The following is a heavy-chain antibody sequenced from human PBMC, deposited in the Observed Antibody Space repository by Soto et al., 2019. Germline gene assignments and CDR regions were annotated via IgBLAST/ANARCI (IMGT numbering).Heavy chain of an antibody. CDR3: ARDGAGAYGLGWFDP. Sequence: QVQLQESGPGLVKPSQTLSLTCTVSGDSISRGGYYWNWLRQHPRKGLEWIGYIYHSGSTIYNPSLKCRVTLSGDTSKNRLSLELSNVTAADTAVYYCARDGAGAYGLGWFDPWGQGILVTVSS. J-gene: IGHJ5*02. CDR1: GDSISRGGYY. D-gene: IGHD2-21*01. V-gene: IGHV4-31*03. CDR2: IYHSGST.